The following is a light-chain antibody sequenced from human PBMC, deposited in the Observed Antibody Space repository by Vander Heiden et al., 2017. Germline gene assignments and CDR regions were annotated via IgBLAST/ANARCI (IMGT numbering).Light chain of an antibody. CDR3: QSYDGSLNSWV. Sequence: QSVLTQPPSVSGVPGPSVTISCTGRSSNIGAGYDVHWYQQLPGTAPKLLIYDDNNRPSGVPDRISGSKSVTSASLAITGLQAEDEADYYCQSYDGSLNSWVFGGGTKLTVL. V-gene: IGLV1-40*01. CDR1: SSNIGAGYD. J-gene: IGLJ3*02. CDR2: DDN.